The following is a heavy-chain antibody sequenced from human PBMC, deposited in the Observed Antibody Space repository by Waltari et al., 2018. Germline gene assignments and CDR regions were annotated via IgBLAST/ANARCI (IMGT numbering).Heavy chain of an antibody. CDR3: AREGAEQWVVEDYGMDV. J-gene: IGHJ6*02. Sequence: EVQLVESGGGLVKPGGSLRLSCVASGFQFRAYAMNWVRQAPGKGLGWVSSIGSSSSFMDYVDSVRGRFTVSRDNAKNTLYLQMDTLRAEDTAVYYCAREGAEQWVVEDYGMDVWGQGTTVTVSS. D-gene: IGHD6-19*01. V-gene: IGHV3-21*02. CDR1: GFQFRAYA. CDR2: IGSSSSFM.